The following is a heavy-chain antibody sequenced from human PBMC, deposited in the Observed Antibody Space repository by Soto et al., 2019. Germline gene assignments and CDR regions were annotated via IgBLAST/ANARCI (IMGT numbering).Heavy chain of an antibody. CDR2: IMPIFGSA. V-gene: IGHV1-69*13. J-gene: IGHJ4*02. CDR1: GGTFSGNT. Sequence: EASVKVSCKASGGTFSGNTISWVRQAPGQGLEWMGGIMPIFGSANYAQKFQGRVTITADENTRTVYMELSRLRSEDTAVYYCARQFDSDTTGYYYAYWGQGTLVTVSS. D-gene: IGHD3-22*01. CDR3: ARQFDSDTTGYYYAY.